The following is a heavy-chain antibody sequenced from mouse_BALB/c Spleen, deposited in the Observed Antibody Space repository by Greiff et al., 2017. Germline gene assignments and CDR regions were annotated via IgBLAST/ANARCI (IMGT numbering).Heavy chain of an antibody. CDR2: ISDGGSYT. J-gene: IGHJ3*01. V-gene: IGHV5-4*02. CDR1: GFTFSDYY. Sequence: EVKVVESGGGLVKPGGSLKLSCAASGFTFSDYYMYWVRQTPEKRLEWVATISDGGSYTYYPDSVKGRFTISRDNAKNNLYLQMSSLKSEDTAMYYCARDYRYDPAWFAYWGQGTLVTVSA. CDR3: ARDYRYDPAWFAY. D-gene: IGHD2-14*01.